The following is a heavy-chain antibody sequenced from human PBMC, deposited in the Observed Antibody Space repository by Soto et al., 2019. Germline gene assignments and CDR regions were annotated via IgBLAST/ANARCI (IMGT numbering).Heavy chain of an antibody. Sequence: GASVKVSCKVSGSRFSNYVISWVRQAPGHGLEWLGRIIPIFNSTKYAQSFQGRVTITADKSTSTASLELSSLRSDDTAVYYCAVVRFLELEDRRRRPVGGVWGQGTTVTVSS. V-gene: IGHV1-69*06. D-gene: IGHD3-3*01. CDR1: GSRFSNYV. J-gene: IGHJ6*02. CDR2: IIPIFNST. CDR3: AVVRFLELEDRRRRPVGGV.